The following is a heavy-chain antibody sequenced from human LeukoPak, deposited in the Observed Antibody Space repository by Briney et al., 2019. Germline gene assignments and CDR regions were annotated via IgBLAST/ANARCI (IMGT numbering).Heavy chain of an antibody. D-gene: IGHD2/OR15-2a*01. CDR2: ISSNGXT. J-gene: IGHJ5*02. V-gene: IGHV3-64D*09. CDR1: GXTXRKYS. Sequence: GGSLRPSCSASGXTXRKYSMXXXRXGPXXGLEYVSAISSNGXTYYADSVKGRFTISRDNSKSTLYLQMSSLRPEDTAVYYCVKDNREEDWFDPWGQGTLVTVSS. CDR3: VKDNREEDWFDP.